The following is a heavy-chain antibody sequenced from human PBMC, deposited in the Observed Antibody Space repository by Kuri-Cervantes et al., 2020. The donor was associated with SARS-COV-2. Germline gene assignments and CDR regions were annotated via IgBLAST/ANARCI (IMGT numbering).Heavy chain of an antibody. D-gene: IGHD5-18*01. Sequence: SETLSLTCAVSGYSISSGYYWGWIRQPPGKGLEWIGSIYYSGSTCYNPSLKSRVTISVDTSKNQFSLKLRSVIAADTAVYYCARGDTGHDYWGQGTLVTVSS. CDR2: IYYSGST. CDR3: ARGDTGHDY. CDR1: GYSISSGYY. J-gene: IGHJ4*02. V-gene: IGHV4-38-2*01.